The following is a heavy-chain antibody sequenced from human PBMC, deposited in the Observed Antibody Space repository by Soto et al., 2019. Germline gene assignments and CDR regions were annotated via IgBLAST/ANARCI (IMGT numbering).Heavy chain of an antibody. V-gene: IGHV1-69*13. CDR2: IIPIFGTA. CDR1: GGTFSSYA. J-gene: IGHJ6*02. D-gene: IGHD3-3*01. CDR3: ATAVSGYPPSYYYYGMDV. Sequence: SVKVSCKASGGTFSSYAISWVRQAPGQGLEWMGGIIPIFGTANYAQKFQGRVTITADESTSTAYMELSSLRSEDTAVYYCATAVSGYPPSYYYYGMDVWGQGSTVTVSS.